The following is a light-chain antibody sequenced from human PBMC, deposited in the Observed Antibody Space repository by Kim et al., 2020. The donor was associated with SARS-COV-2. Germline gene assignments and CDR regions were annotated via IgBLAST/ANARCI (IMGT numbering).Light chain of an antibody. Sequence: QLTQSPSSPSASVGDRVTITCRASQGIGSYLAWYQQKPGKAPKLLIYAASTLQSGVPSRFSGSGSETDFTLTITSLQPEDFATYYCQQLEYYPITFGQGTRLDIK. CDR3: QQLEYYPIT. CDR2: AAS. V-gene: IGKV1-9*01. J-gene: IGKJ5*01. CDR1: QGIGSY.